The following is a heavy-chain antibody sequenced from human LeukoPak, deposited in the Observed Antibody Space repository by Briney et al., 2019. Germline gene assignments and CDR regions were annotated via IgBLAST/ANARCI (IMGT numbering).Heavy chain of an antibody. Sequence: SETLSLTCAVYGGSFSGYYWTWIRQPPGKGLEWIGEINHGGTTNYNPSLKSRVTISVDTSKNEFSLILTSVTAADTAVYYCARGDVYNAGYFDYWGQGTVVTVSS. V-gene: IGHV4-34*01. CDR1: GGSFSGYY. J-gene: IGHJ4*02. D-gene: IGHD5-24*01. CDR3: ARGDVYNAGYFDY. CDR2: INHGGTT.